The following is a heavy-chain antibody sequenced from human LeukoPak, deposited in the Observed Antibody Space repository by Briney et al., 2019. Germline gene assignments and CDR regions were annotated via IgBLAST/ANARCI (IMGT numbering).Heavy chain of an antibody. J-gene: IGHJ4*02. Sequence: WGSLRLSCATSGFIFSTYALSWVRQAPGKGLEWASSISGSGGSTYHADSVKGRFTISRDSSKNTLYLQMNSLRAEDTAIYYCARVIRAAPGKGYFDYWGQGTLVTVSS. V-gene: IGHV3-23*01. CDR2: ISGSGGST. CDR3: ARVIRAAPGKGYFDY. CDR1: GFIFSTYA. D-gene: IGHD6-13*01.